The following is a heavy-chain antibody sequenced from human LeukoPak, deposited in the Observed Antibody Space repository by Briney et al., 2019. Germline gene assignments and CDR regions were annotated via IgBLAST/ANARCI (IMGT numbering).Heavy chain of an antibody. CDR3: ARQGSSDYDYVWGRYRPRPLGPVLN. J-gene: IGHJ4*02. D-gene: IGHD3-16*02. Sequence: GGSLKSSCQGSGYRFTSYWSGGVRQIPGKGLEWRGIIYPVESATSNSPSFQGHVPISADKPITTAYLQWSSMKASDTARYYCARQGSSDYDYVWGRYRPRPLGPVLNWGQGTLVTVSS. CDR1: GYRFTSYW. V-gene: IGHV5-51*01. CDR2: IYPVESAT.